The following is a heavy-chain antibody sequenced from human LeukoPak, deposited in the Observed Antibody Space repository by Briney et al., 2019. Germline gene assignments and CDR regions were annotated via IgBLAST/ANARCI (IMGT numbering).Heavy chain of an antibody. CDR2: ISYDGSNK. D-gene: IGHD2-21*02. CDR3: AKELTADPYYFDY. J-gene: IGHJ4*02. CDR1: GFTFSSYG. Sequence: PGRSLRLSCAASGFTFSSYGMHWVRQAPGKGLEWVAVISYDGSNKYYADSVKGRFTISRDNSKNTLYLQMNSLRAEDTAVYYCAKELTADPYYFDYWGQGTLVTVSS. V-gene: IGHV3-30*18.